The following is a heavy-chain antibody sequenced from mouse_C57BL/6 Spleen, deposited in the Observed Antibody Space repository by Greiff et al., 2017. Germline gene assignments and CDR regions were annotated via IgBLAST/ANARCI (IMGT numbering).Heavy chain of an antibody. Sequence: EVKLVESGGGLVKPGGSLKISCAASGFTFSDYGMHWVRQAPEKGLEWVAYISSGSSTIYYADTVKGRFTISRDTAKNTLFLQMTSLRSEDTAMYYCARQDYDFLGFAYWGQGTLVTVSA. CDR1: GFTFSDYG. CDR3: ARQDYDFLGFAY. J-gene: IGHJ3*01. V-gene: IGHV5-17*01. D-gene: IGHD2-4*01. CDR2: ISSGSSTI.